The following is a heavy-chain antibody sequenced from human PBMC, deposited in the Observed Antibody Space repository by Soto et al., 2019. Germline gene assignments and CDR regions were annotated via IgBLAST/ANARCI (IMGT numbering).Heavy chain of an antibody. CDR2: IKQDGNER. D-gene: IGHD6-19*01. Sequence: EFQLVDSGGALVQPGESLRLSCAASGFTFSDYFMTWVRQAPGKGLEWVATIKQDGNERYYVDSVKGRFTISRDNAKNSLYLPMNALRAEDTAVYYCAIGHWLGCWGQGTLVTVSS. CDR3: AIGHWLGC. V-gene: IGHV3-7*01. CDR1: GFTFSDYF. J-gene: IGHJ4*02.